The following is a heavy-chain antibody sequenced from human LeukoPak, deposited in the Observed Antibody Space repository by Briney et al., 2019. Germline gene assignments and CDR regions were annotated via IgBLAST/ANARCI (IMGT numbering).Heavy chain of an antibody. V-gene: IGHV3-21*01. D-gene: IGHD6-6*01. J-gene: IGHJ4*02. Sequence: GGSLRLSCAASRFTFSSYSMNWVRQAPGKGLEWVSSMSGSGGFIYYADSVKGRFTISRDNTKNSLYLQMNSLRAEDTAVYYCARGFEYSSSSVLGYWGQGTLVTVSS. CDR1: RFTFSSYS. CDR3: ARGFEYSSSSVLGY. CDR2: MSGSGGFI.